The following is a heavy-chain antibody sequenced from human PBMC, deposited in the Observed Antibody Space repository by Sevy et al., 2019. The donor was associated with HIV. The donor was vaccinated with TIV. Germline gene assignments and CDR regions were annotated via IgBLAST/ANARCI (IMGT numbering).Heavy chain of an antibody. CDR1: GFTFSSYS. V-gene: IGHV3-48*02. J-gene: IGHJ6*02. CDR3: ARAWSGPYSMDV. Sequence: GGSLRLSCEAPGFTFSSYSMNWVRQAPGKGLEWVSYIGSSSSTIYYADSVKGRFTISRDNAKNSLYLQMNSLRDEDTAVYYCARAWSGPYSMDVWGQGTTVTVSS. D-gene: IGHD3-3*01. CDR2: IGSSSSTI.